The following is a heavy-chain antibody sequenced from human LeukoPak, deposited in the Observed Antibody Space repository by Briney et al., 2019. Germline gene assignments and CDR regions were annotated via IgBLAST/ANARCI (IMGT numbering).Heavy chain of an antibody. CDR1: GGTFSSYA. D-gene: IGHD6-13*01. Sequence: SVKVSCKASGGTFSSYAISWVRQAPGQGLEWMGGIIPIFGSANYAQKFQGRVTITADESTSTAYMELSRLRSDDTAVYYCARGGAAGSFDYWGQGTLVTVSS. CDR3: ARGGAAGSFDY. J-gene: IGHJ4*02. V-gene: IGHV1-69*13. CDR2: IIPIFGSA.